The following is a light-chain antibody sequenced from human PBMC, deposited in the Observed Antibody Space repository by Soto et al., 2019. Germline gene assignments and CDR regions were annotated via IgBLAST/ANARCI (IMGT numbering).Light chain of an antibody. CDR2: NVS. Sequence: QSALTQPASVSGSPGQSIAISCTGTSSDVGGYNYVSWYQQHPGKAPKLMIYNVSNRPSGVFDRFSGSKSGNTASLTISGLQAEDEADYYCSSYTSSNTYVFGTGTKVTVL. V-gene: IGLV2-14*03. J-gene: IGLJ1*01. CDR1: SSDVGGYNY. CDR3: SSYTSSNTYV.